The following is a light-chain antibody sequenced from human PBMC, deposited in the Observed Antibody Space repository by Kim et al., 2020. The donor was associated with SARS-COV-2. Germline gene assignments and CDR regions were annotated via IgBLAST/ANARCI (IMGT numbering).Light chain of an antibody. CDR1: SLRSYY. J-gene: IGLJ2*01. CDR2: GKN. Sequence: VAWGQTVRITCQVDSLRSYYATWYQQKPGQAPILVIYGKNNRPSGIPDRFSGSSSGNTASLTITGTQAGDEADYYCNSRDSNDNVVFGGGTQLTVL. CDR3: NSRDSNDNVV. V-gene: IGLV3-19*01.